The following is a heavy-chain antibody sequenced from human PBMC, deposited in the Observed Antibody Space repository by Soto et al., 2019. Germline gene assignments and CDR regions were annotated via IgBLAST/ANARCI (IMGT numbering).Heavy chain of an antibody. D-gene: IGHD6-13*01. V-gene: IGHV1-18*01. Sequence: QIQLVQSGAEVKPPGASVKVSCKASGYTFSHHGFSWVRQAPGPGLEWMGWISAFTGATDYAQNFQGRLTMTTDTSTSTAYMELRSLRSDDTAVYYCAKDLPRLTQQFQDVSWGQGTLVTVSS. CDR2: ISAFTGAT. CDR1: GYTFSHHG. CDR3: AKDLPRLTQQFQDVS. J-gene: IGHJ5*02.